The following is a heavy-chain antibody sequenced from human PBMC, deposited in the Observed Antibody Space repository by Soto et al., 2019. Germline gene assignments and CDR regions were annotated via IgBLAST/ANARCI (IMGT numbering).Heavy chain of an antibody. CDR1: GFTVSNNY. Sequence: EVQLVESGGGLIQPGGSLRLSCAVSGFTVSNNYMSWVRQAPGKGLEGVSVIYSGGYTAYGDSVKGRFTNSRDNSKNTLILQKNSRGPDGTPVFYCGQNPGGGGYWGQGTLVTVSS. V-gene: IGHV3-53*01. CDR3: GQNPGGGGY. D-gene: IGHD3-10*01. J-gene: IGHJ4*02. CDR2: IYSGGYT.